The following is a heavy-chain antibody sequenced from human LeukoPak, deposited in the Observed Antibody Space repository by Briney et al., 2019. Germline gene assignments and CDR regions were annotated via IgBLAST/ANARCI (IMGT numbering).Heavy chain of an antibody. CDR2: ISSSSSYI. CDR3: ARASSGSYLDAFDI. CDR1: GFTFSDYY. J-gene: IGHJ3*02. Sequence: KAGGSLRLSCAASGFTFSDYYMSWIRQAPGKGLEWVSHISSSSSYINYADSVKGRFTISRDNAKNSLYLQMNSLRVEDTAVYYCARASSGSYLDAFDIWGQGTMVTVSS. V-gene: IGHV3-11*06. D-gene: IGHD1-26*01.